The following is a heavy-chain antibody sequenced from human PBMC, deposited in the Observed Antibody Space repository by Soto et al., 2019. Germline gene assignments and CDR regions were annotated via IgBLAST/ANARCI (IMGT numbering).Heavy chain of an antibody. Sequence: QVQLVESGGGVVQPGRSLRLSCAASGFTFSSYGMHWVRQAPGKGLEWVAVIWYDGSNKYYADSVKGRFTISRDNSKNTVYLQMNSLGAEDTAVYYCAGDPLSYGYGRDFDCWGQGTLVTVSS. J-gene: IGHJ4*02. CDR2: IWYDGSNK. CDR1: GFTFSSYG. D-gene: IGHD5-18*01. V-gene: IGHV3-33*01. CDR3: AGDPLSYGYGRDFDC.